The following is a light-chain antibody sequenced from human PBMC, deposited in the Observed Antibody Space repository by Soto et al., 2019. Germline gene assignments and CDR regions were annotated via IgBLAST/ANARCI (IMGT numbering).Light chain of an antibody. CDR3: QQYGSSPPIT. CDR1: QSVSSSY. CDR2: GAS. J-gene: IGKJ3*01. Sequence: EIVLTQSPGTLSLSPGERATLSCRASQSVSSSYLAWYQQKPGQAPRLLIYGASSRATGIPDRFSGSGSGTDFTLTISRLETEDFAVYYCQQYGSSPPITFGPGTKVDIK. V-gene: IGKV3-20*01.